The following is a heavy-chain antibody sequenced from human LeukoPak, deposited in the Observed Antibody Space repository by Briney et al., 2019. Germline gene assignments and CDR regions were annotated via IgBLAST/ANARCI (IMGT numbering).Heavy chain of an antibody. CDR3: ARDGEYGSGSYYRGCFDY. D-gene: IGHD3-10*01. CDR2: IHPRSGDT. CDR1: GYSFTAFY. Sequence: EASVKVSCKASGYSFTAFYIHWLRQAPGQGLEWMGWIHPRSGDTNYAQKFQGRVTMTRDTSINTAYMDLNSLRSDDPAVYYCARDGEYGSGSYYRGCFDYWGPGALVTVSS. V-gene: IGHV1-2*02. J-gene: IGHJ4*02.